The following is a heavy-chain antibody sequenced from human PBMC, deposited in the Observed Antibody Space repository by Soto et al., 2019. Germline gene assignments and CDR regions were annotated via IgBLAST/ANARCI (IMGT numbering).Heavy chain of an antibody. CDR2: ISGSGGST. J-gene: IGHJ4*02. D-gene: IGHD4-17*01. CDR1: GFTFSSYA. Sequence: EVQLLESGGGLVQPGGALRLSCAASGFTFSSYAMSWVRQAPGKWLEWVSAISGSGGSTYYADSVKGRFTISRDNSKNTLYLQMNSLRAEDTAVYYCAKQGSAVTVDQIDYWGQRDLLPVSS. CDR3: AKQGSAVTVDQIDY. V-gene: IGHV3-23*01.